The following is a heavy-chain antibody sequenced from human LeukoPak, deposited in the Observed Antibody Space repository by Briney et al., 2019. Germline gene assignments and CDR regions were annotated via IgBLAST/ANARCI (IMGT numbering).Heavy chain of an antibody. J-gene: IGHJ6*03. CDR3: ARPELRWSAYYYMDV. CDR1: GYTFTNYA. Sequence: ASVKVSCKASGYTFTNYAVNWVRQAPGQGLEWMGWINTNTGNPTYAQGFTGRFVFSLDTSVSTAYLQINTLKAEDTAVYYCARPELRWSAYYYMDVWGKGTTVTVSS. CDR2: INTNTGNP. V-gene: IGHV7-4-1*02. D-gene: IGHD4-23*01.